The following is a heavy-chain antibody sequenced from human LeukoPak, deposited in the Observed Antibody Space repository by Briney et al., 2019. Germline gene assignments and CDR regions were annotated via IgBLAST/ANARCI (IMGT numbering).Heavy chain of an antibody. CDR3: ARDPCSGGSCAGAFDI. CDR1: GVSISSYY. V-gene: IGHV4-59*01. CDR2: IYYSGST. Sequence: SETLSLTCTVSGVSISSYYWSWIRQPPGKGLEWIGYIYYSGSTNYNPSLKSRVTISVDTSKNQFSLKLSSVTAADTAVYYCARDPCSGGSCAGAFDIWGQGTMVTVSS. D-gene: IGHD2-15*01. J-gene: IGHJ3*02.